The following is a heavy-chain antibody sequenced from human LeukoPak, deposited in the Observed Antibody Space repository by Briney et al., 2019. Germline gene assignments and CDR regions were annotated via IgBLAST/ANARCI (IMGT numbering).Heavy chain of an antibody. D-gene: IGHD6-13*01. CDR2: INHSGST. CDR1: GGSFSGYY. Sequence: SETLSLTCAVYGGSFSGYYWSWIRQPPGKGLEWIGEINHSGSTNYNPSLKSRVTISVDTSKNQFSLKLSSVTAADTAVYYCARGSSSWHGRPFDYWGQGTLVTVSS. J-gene: IGHJ4*02. CDR3: ARGSSSWHGRPFDY. V-gene: IGHV4-34*01.